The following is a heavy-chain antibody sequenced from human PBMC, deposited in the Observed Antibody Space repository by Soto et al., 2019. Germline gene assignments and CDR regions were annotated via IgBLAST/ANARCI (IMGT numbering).Heavy chain of an antibody. Sequence: SLRLFCADSGFTFSIYALSWVRQAPGKGLEWVSAINERGGSTYYADSVKGRFTIPRDNSKNTLYLQMKSLRAEDTALYYCAKDKSGTTAFDIWGQGTMVTVSS. J-gene: IGHJ3*02. CDR1: GFTFSIYA. V-gene: IGHV3-23*01. CDR2: INERGGST. D-gene: IGHD1-1*01. CDR3: AKDKSGTTAFDI.